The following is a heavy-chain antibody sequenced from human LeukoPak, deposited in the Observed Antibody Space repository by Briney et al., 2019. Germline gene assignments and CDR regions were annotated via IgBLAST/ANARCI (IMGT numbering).Heavy chain of an antibody. J-gene: IGHJ3*02. D-gene: IGHD3-3*01. CDR2: ISGSGGST. V-gene: IGHV3-23*01. CDR1: GFTFSSYA. Sequence: GGSLRLSCAASGFTFSSYAMSWVRQAPGKGLEWVSAISGSGGSTYYADSVKGRFTISRDNSKNTLYLQMNSLRAEDAAVYYCAKVTYDFWSGYYGAFDIWGQGTMVTVSS. CDR3: AKVTYDFWSGYYGAFDI.